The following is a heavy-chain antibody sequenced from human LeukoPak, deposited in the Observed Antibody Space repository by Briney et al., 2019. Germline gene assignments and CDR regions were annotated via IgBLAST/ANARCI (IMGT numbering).Heavy chain of an antibody. Sequence: PSETLSLTCADSGGSISSGGYSWSWIRQPPGKGLEWIGYIYHSGSTYYNPSLKSRVTISVDRSKNQFSLKLSSVTAADTAVYYCAAGRYDILTGYDYWGQGTLVTVSS. V-gene: IGHV4-30-2*01. CDR3: AAGRYDILTGYDY. J-gene: IGHJ4*02. CDR2: IYHSGST. CDR1: GGSISSGGYS. D-gene: IGHD3-9*01.